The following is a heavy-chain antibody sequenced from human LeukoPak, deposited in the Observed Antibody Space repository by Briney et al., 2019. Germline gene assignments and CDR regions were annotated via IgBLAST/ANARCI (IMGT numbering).Heavy chain of an antibody. CDR1: GFTFSGFA. CDR3: AKVKGLVPTGRFDY. Sequence: GGSLRLSCAASGFTFSGFAMSWVRRTPGKGLEWVSGISGSGDNTLYADSVKGRFTISRDNSKNTLYLQMNSLRAEDTAVYYCAKVKGLVPTGRFDYWGQGTLVTVSS. D-gene: IGHD3-3*01. V-gene: IGHV3-23*01. CDR2: ISGSGDNT. J-gene: IGHJ4*02.